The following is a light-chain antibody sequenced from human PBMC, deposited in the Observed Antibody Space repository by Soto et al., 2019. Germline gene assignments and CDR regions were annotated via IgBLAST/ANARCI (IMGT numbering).Light chain of an antibody. CDR2: SAS. CDR1: QSVRSN. V-gene: IGKV3-15*01. Sequence: EIVMTQSPATLSVSPGERATLFCRASQSVRSNFLAWYQQKPGQAPRLLIYSASTRATDIPARFSGSGSGTEFTLTISGLQSEDFAVYYCQQYSAWPLTFGGGTKVEIK. CDR3: QQYSAWPLT. J-gene: IGKJ4*01.